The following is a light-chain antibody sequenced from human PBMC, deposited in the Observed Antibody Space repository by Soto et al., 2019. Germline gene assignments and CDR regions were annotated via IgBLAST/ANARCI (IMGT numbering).Light chain of an antibody. CDR2: AAS. Sequence: DIQMTQSPSSLSASVGDRVTITCRASQGIRDRLGWFQQKPGKAPKRLIYAASTLQSGVSSRFTGGGSGTEFTLIISSLQAEDFATYFCLQYNTFPRTFGQGTKVDIK. V-gene: IGKV1-17*01. CDR3: LQYNTFPRT. CDR1: QGIRDR. J-gene: IGKJ1*01.